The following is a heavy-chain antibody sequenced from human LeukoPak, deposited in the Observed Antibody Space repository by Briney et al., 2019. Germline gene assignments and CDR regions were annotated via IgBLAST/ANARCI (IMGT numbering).Heavy chain of an antibody. D-gene: IGHD4-17*01. CDR1: GGTFSSYA. J-gene: IGHJ6*03. Sequence: SVKVSCKASGGTFSSYAISWVRQAPGQGLEWMGGIIPIFGTANYAQKFQGRVTITTDESTSTAYMELSSLRSEDTAVYYCASHYGEGYYYSYMDVWGKGTTVTVSS. V-gene: IGHV1-69*05. CDR3: ASHYGEGYYYSYMDV. CDR2: IIPIFGTA.